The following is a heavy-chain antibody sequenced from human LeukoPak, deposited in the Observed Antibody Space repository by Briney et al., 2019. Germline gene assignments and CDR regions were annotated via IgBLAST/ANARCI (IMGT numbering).Heavy chain of an antibody. CDR3: AREESVVAGTCDY. D-gene: IGHD6-19*01. J-gene: IGHJ4*02. CDR2: MNHNSGNT. V-gene: IGHV1-8*01. Sequence: GASVKVSCKASGYTFTSYDINWVRQATGQGLEWMGWMNHNSGNTGYAQKFQGRVTMTRNTSISTAYMELSSLRSEDTAVYYCAREESVVAGTCDYWGQGTLVTVSS. CDR1: GYTFTSYD.